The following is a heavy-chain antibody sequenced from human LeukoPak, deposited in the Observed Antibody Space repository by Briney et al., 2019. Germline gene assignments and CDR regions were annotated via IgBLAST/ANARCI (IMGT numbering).Heavy chain of an antibody. CDR2: MSGSGGIT. Sequence: GGSLRLSCAASGFTFSSYAMSRVRQAPGKGLEWVSSMSGSGGITYYADSVKGRFSVSRDSSENTLYLQMNSLRAEDTAIYYCAKPEWPNTAINYYFDLWGQGTLVTVSS. D-gene: IGHD2-21*02. V-gene: IGHV3-23*01. J-gene: IGHJ4*02. CDR3: AKPEWPNTAINYYFDL. CDR1: GFTFSSYA.